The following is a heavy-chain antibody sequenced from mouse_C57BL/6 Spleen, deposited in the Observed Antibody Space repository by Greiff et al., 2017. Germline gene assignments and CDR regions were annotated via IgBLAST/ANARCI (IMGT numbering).Heavy chain of an antibody. V-gene: IGHV1-26*01. CDR3: ARLDGYYRDYAMDY. CDR1: GYTFTDYY. D-gene: IGHD2-3*01. CDR2: INPNNGGT. J-gene: IGHJ4*01. Sequence: EVQLQQSGPELVKPGASVKISCKASGYTFTDYYMNWVKQSHGKSLEWIGDINPNNGGTSYNQKFKGKATLTVDKSSSTAYMELRSLTSEDSAVYYCARLDGYYRDYAMDYWGQGTSVTVSS.